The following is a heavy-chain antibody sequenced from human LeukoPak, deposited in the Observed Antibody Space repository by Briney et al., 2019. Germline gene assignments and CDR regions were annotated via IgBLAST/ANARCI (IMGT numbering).Heavy chain of an antibody. J-gene: IGHJ4*02. Sequence: EASVKVSCKASGYTVTGYYMHWVRQAPGQGLEWMGWINPNSGGTNYAQKFQGRVTMTRDTSISTAYMELSRLRSDDTAVYYCARERSWGSSWYFDYWGQGTLVTVSS. CDR1: GYTVTGYY. D-gene: IGHD6-13*01. CDR2: INPNSGGT. V-gene: IGHV1-2*02. CDR3: ARERSWGSSWYFDY.